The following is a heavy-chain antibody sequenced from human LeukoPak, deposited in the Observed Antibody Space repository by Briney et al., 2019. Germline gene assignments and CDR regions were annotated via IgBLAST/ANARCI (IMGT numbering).Heavy chain of an antibody. CDR2: ISYDGSNK. Sequence: GRSLRLSCAASGFTFSSYAMHWVRQAPGKGLEWVAVISYDGSNKYYADSLKGRFTISRDNSKNTLYLQLNSLRADDTAVYYCARGAVLLYTDYWGQGTLVTVSS. CDR3: ARGAVLLYTDY. CDR1: GFTFSSYA. D-gene: IGHD2-8*01. V-gene: IGHV3-30-3*01. J-gene: IGHJ4*02.